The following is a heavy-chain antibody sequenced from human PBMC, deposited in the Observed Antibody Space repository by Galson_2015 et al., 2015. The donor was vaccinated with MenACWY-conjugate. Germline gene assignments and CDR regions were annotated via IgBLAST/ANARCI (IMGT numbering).Heavy chain of an antibody. J-gene: IGHJ4*02. V-gene: IGHV4-61*01. CDR3: ARGPSSWAGVYFDY. CDR2: IYYSVST. D-gene: IGHD6-13*01. Sequence: SETLSLTCTVSGGSVNSGSYYWTWLRQPPGKGLEWIGYIYYSVSTNYNSSLESRVTISIDTSKTQFSLKLSSVTTADTAVYYCARGPSSWAGVYFDYWGQGTLVTVSS. CDR1: GGSVNSGSYY.